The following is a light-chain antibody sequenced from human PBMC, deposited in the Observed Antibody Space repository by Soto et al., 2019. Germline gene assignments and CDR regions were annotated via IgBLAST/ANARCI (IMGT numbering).Light chain of an antibody. Sequence: QCVLTRPASASGAAGEGITISCTGTSSDVGGYNYVSWYQQQPGKAPKFMIYDVTNRPSGVSNRFSGSKSGNTASLTISGLQAEDEADYYCCSYTTSNTRQIVFGTGTKVTVL. V-gene: IGLV2-14*01. J-gene: IGLJ1*01. CDR3: CSYTTSNTRQIV. CDR1: SSDVGGYNY. CDR2: DVT.